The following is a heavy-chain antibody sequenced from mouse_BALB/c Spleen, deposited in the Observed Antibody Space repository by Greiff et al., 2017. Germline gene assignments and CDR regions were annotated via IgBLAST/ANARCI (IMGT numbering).Heavy chain of an antibody. CDR3: TSYGYDGGFAY. CDR1: GYTFTSYW. J-gene: IGHJ3*01. CDR2: IYPSDSYT. D-gene: IGHD2-2*01. V-gene: IGHV1-69*02. Sequence: QVQLQQPGAELVRPGASVKLSCKASGYTFTSYWINWVKQRPGQGLEWIGNIYPSDSYTNYNQKFKDKATLTVDKSSSTAYMQLSSPTSEDSAVYYCTSYGYDGGFAYWGQGTLVTDSA.